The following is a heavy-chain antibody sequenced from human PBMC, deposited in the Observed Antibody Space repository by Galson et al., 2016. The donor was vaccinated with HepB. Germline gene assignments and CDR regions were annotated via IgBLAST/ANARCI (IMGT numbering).Heavy chain of an antibody. Sequence: SLRLSCAASGFIFDDYSMHWVRQIPGKGLEWVSGINWNSARVDYAGSVKGRFTISRDKNSLFLQMNSLSPEDTALYYCAKEDGGFNFDPWGQGTLVTASS. CDR1: GFIFDDYS. D-gene: IGHD2-15*01. CDR3: AKEDGGFNFDP. V-gene: IGHV3-9*01. CDR2: INWNSARV. J-gene: IGHJ5*02.